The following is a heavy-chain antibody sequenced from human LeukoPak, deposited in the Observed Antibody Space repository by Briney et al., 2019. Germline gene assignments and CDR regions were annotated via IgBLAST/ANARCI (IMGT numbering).Heavy chain of an antibody. CDR1: GFIFSSYA. V-gene: IGHV3-23*01. J-gene: IGHJ6*03. CDR2: ISGSSTAT. CDR3: AKEYTSGWYFLGYYNYYYMDV. D-gene: IGHD6-19*01. Sequence: GGSLRLSCAASGFIFSSYAMSWVRQAPGKGLEWVSTISGSSTATYYADSVKGRFTISRDNSQNTLYLQMNSLRAEDTAVYYCAKEYTSGWYFLGYYNYYYMDVWGKGTTVSVSS.